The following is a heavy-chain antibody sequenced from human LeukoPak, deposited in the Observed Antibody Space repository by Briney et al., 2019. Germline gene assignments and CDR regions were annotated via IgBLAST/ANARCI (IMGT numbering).Heavy chain of an antibody. Sequence: GGSLRLSCAASGFTVSSNYMSWVRQAPGKGLEWVSVIYSGGSTYYADSVKGRFTISRDNSKNTLYLQMNSLRAEDTAVYYCAKDTVVTPFDCWGQGTLVTVSS. CDR1: GFTVSSNY. D-gene: IGHD4-23*01. CDR2: IYSGGST. J-gene: IGHJ4*02. V-gene: IGHV3-66*01. CDR3: AKDTVVTPFDC.